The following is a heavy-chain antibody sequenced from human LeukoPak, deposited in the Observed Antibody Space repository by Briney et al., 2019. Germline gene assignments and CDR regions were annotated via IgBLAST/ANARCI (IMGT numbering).Heavy chain of an antibody. CDR2: ISSSSSYI. CDR3: ARDLDSSSSNDWFDP. D-gene: IGHD6-6*01. CDR1: GFTFSSYS. Sequence: GGSLRLSCAASGFTFSSYSMNWVRQAPGKGLEWVSSISSSSSYIYYADSVKGRFTISRDNAKNSLYLQMSSLRAEDTAVYHCARDLDSSSSNDWFDPWGKGTLVTVSS. J-gene: IGHJ5*02. V-gene: IGHV3-21*01.